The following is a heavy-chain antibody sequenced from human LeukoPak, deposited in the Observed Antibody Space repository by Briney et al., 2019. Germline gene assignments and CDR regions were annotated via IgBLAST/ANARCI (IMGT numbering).Heavy chain of an antibody. Sequence: SETLPLTCTVSGGSVSSDSYYWSWIRQPPGKGLEWVGFMSNSGHTDSSPSLKSRVTISLDTSKSQFSLKLNSVTAADTAVYYCARVSVAGTGPDYWGQGTLVTVSS. D-gene: IGHD6-13*01. V-gene: IGHV4-61*01. CDR3: ARVSVAGTGPDY. CDR2: MSNSGHT. J-gene: IGHJ4*02. CDR1: GGSVSSDSYY.